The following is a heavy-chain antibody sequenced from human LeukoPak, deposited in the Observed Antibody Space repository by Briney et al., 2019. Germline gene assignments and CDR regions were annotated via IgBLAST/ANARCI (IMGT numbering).Heavy chain of an antibody. J-gene: IGHJ5*02. CDR1: GGSFSGYY. CDR2: INHSGGT. CDR3: ARGARYFDWLLTRYNWFDP. D-gene: IGHD3-9*01. Sequence: SETLSLTCAVYGGSFSGYYWSWIRQPPGKGLEWIGEINHSGGTNYNPSLKSRVTISVDTSKNQLSLKLSSVTAADTAVYYCARGARYFDWLLTRYNWFDPWGQGTLVTVSS. V-gene: IGHV4-34*01.